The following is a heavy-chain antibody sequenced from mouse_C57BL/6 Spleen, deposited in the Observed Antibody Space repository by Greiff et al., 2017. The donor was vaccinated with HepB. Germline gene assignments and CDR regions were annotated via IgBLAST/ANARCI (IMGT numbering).Heavy chain of an antibody. Sequence: VKLVESGAELARPGASVKLSCKASGYTFTSYGISWVKQRTGQGLEWIGEIYPRSGNTYYNEKFKGKATLTADKSSSTAYMELRSLTSEDSAVYFCASRDRFAYWGQGTLVTVSA. CDR2: IYPRSGNT. CDR3: ASRDRFAY. D-gene: IGHD3-3*01. CDR1: GYTFTSYG. V-gene: IGHV1-81*01. J-gene: IGHJ3*01.